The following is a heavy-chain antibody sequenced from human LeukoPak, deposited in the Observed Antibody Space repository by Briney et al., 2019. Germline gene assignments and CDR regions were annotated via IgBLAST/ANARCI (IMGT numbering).Heavy chain of an antibody. CDR2: VYYNGNT. Sequence: SETLSLTRTVSGGSPSRYCWSWIRPPPGTGLEGVGCVYYNGNTKYNPSIQSRATTPFDTSKNQFSLKLTSVTAADAAVYDCARGGGFLESLASYYYYMDVWGKGTTVTVSS. CDR3: ARGGGFLESLASYYYYMDV. CDR1: GGSPSRYC. D-gene: IGHD3-3*01. V-gene: IGHV4-59*01. J-gene: IGHJ6*03.